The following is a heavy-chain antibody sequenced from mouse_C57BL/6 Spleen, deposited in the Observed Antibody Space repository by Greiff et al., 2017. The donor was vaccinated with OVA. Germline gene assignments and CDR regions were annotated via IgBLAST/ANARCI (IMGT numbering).Heavy chain of an antibody. Sequence: VQLQQPGAELVKPGASVKLSCKASGYTFTSYWMHWVKQRPGQGLEWIGMIHPNSGSTNYSEKVKSKATLTVDKSSSTYYLQLSSLTSEDSAVYYGTREVSQYDFDFWGQGTTLTVSS. V-gene: IGHV1-64*01. CDR3: TREVSQYDFDF. J-gene: IGHJ2*01. CDR1: GYTFTSYW. D-gene: IGHD2-14*01. CDR2: IHPNSGST.